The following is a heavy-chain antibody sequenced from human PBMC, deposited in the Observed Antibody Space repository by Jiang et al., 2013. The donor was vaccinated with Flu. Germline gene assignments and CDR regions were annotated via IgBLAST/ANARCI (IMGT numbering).Heavy chain of an antibody. J-gene: IGHJ3*02. D-gene: IGHD2-2*01. CDR1: GGSFSGYY. Sequence: VYGGSFSGYYWSWIRQPPGKGAGVGLGEINHSGSTNYNPSLKSRVTISVDTSKNQFSLKLSSVTAADTAVYYCARRTDCSSTSCYAWGAFDIWGQGTMVTVSS. CDR3: ARRTDCSSTSCYAWGAFDI. CDR2: INHSGST. V-gene: IGHV4-34*01.